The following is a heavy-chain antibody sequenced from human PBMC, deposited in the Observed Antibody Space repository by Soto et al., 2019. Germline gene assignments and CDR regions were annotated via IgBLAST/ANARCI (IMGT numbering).Heavy chain of an antibody. J-gene: IGHJ6*02. CDR3: VTHGDVTAPRFYYFGMDV. Sequence: PXHTLSLARSSYSDPISSTDYYCGGIRKPPGEGLEWVGTVFYSGSTYYSPSLKGRVTISLDKPKNQFSLSLTSVTAADTAVYYCVTHGDVTAPRFYYFGMDVWGQGTTVTFAS. D-gene: IGHD3-10*01. CDR2: VFYSGST. CDR1: SDPISSTDYY. V-gene: IGHV4-39*01.